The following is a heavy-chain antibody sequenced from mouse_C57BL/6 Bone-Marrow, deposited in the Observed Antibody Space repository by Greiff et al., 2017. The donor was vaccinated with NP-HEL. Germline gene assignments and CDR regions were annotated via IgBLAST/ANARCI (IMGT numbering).Heavy chain of an antibody. CDR2: IDPSDSYT. D-gene: IGHD1-1*01. CDR1: GYTFTSYW. Sequence: VQLQQPGAELVMPGASVKLSCKASGYTFTSYWMHWVKQRPGQGLEWIGEIDPSDSYTNYNQKFQGKSTLTVDKSSSTAYMQLSSLTSEDSAVYYCAREALFITTVGATPGGFDYWGQGTTLTVSS. J-gene: IGHJ2*01. CDR3: AREALFITTVGATPGGFDY. V-gene: IGHV1-69*01.